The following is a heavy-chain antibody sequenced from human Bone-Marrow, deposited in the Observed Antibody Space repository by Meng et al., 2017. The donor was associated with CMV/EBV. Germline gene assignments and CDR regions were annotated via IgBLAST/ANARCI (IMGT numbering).Heavy chain of an antibody. CDR3: ARAKYSIAAPSDY. CDR2: IRYDGSNK. V-gene: IGHV3-30*02. CDR1: GFTFSSYG. J-gene: IGHJ4*02. Sequence: GGSLRLSCAASGFTFSSYGMHWVRQAPGKGLEWVAFIRYDGSNKYYADSVKGRFTISRDNSKNTLYLQMNSLRAEDTAVYYCARAKYSIAAPSDYWGQGTLVTVSS. D-gene: IGHD6-6*01.